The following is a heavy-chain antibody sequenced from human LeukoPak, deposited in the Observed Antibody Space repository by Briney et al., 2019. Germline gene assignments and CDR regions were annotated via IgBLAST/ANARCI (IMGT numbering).Heavy chain of an antibody. D-gene: IGHD6-19*01. V-gene: IGHV3-53*01. CDR3: ARVDSSGWFYFDN. J-gene: IGHJ4*02. CDR2: IYSGGST. CDR1: GFTVSRNY. Sequence: GGPLRLSCAASGFTVSRNYMSWVRQAPGKGLEWVSVIYSGGSTYFADSVKGRFTISRDNSKNTLYLQMNSLRAEDTAVYYCARVDSSGWFYFDNWGQGTLVTVSS.